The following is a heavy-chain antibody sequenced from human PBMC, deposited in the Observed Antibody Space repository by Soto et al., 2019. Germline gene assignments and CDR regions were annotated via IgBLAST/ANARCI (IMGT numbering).Heavy chain of an antibody. CDR2: VDNDGSSA. J-gene: IGHJ2*01. CDR1: GFTFSSYA. D-gene: IGHD3-16*02. V-gene: IGHV3-74*01. CDR3: ERGVIGARDWSSDS. Sequence: TGWSLRLSCEASGFTFSSYAMNWVRQAPGRGLEWVSRVDNDGSSATYADSVKGRFTISRDNAKNTLYLQMNSLRAEDTAVYYCERGVIGARDWSSDSWGRGTLGTLSS.